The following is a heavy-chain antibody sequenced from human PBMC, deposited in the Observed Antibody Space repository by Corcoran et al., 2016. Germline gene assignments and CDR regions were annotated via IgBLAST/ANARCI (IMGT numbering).Heavy chain of an antibody. V-gene: IGHV1-69*01. CDR3: ARVGAVAGTGLGWFDP. CDR2: IIPIFGTA. Sequence: QVQLMQSGAEVKKPGSSVKVSCKASGGTFSSYAISWVRQAPGHGLEWMGGIIPIFGTANYAQKFQGRVTITADESTSTAYMELSSLRSEDTAVYYCARVGAVAGTGLGWFDPWGQGTLVTVSS. J-gene: IGHJ5*02. CDR1: GGTFSSYA. D-gene: IGHD6-19*01.